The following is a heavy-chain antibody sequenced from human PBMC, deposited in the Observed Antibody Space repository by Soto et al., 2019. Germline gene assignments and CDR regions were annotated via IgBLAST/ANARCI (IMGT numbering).Heavy chain of an antibody. D-gene: IGHD1-26*01. CDR3: ARVHCTTKLCSGLYFYYALDV. CDR2: ISSDGKNT. J-gene: IGHJ6*02. CDR1: GFTFSDYA. V-gene: IGHV3-30*01. Sequence: QVQLVESGGGVVQPGRSLRLSCAASGFTFSDYAMHWVRQPPGKGLEWVAIISSDGKNTYYGDSVKGRFTISRDDSTSTLSLQMNGLRPEDTAVYFCARVHCTTKLCSGLYFYYALDVWGQGTTVTVSS.